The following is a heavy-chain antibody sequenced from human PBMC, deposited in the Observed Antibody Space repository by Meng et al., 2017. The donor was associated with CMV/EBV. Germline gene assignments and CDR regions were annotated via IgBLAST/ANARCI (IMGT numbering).Heavy chain of an antibody. CDR2: ISSSGSTI. CDR1: GFTFSDYY. J-gene: IGHJ4*02. D-gene: IGHD3-10*01. CDR3: ARAGGMYVGGSGIDYFGY. Sequence: GESLKISCAASGFTFSDYYMSWIRQAPGKGLEWVSYISSSGSTIYYADSVKGRFTISRDNAKNSLYLQMNSLRAEDTAVYYCARAGGMYVGGSGIDYFGYWGQGTLVTVSS. V-gene: IGHV3-11*04.